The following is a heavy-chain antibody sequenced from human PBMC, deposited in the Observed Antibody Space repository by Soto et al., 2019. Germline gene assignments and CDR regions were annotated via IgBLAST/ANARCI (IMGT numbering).Heavy chain of an antibody. CDR3: ARAGYDRNGGGYYYFDY. CDR1: GGSIGSGSYY. Sequence: QVQLQESGPGLVKPSQTLSLTCTVSGGSIGSGSYYWSWIRQHPGKGLEWIGYIYYSGSTYYNPSLKSRVTISIATSTNQFSLKLSSVTGADTAVYYCARAGYDRNGGGYYYFDYWGQGTLVTVSS. J-gene: IGHJ4*02. D-gene: IGHD2-21*01. V-gene: IGHV4-31*03. CDR2: IYYSGST.